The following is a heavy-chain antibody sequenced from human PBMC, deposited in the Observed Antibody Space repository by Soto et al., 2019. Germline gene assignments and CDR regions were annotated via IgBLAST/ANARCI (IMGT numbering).Heavy chain of an antibody. D-gene: IGHD3-3*01. J-gene: IGHJ3*02. V-gene: IGHV4-34*01. CDR2: INHSGST. Sequence: SETLSLTCAVYGGSFSGYYWSWIRQPPGKGLEWIGEINHSGSTNYNPSLKSRLTISVDTSKNQFSLKLSSVTAADTAVYYCARDFRSPTDAFESWGQGTMVTV. CDR3: ARDFRSPTDAFES. CDR1: GGSFSGYY.